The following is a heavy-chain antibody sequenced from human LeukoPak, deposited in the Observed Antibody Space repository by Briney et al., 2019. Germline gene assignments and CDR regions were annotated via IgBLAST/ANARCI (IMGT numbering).Heavy chain of an antibody. CDR2: ISGSGGST. J-gene: IGHJ4*02. D-gene: IGHD4-17*01. Sequence: GGSLRLSWAASGFTFSSYAMSWVRQAPEKGLEWVSAISGSGGSTYYADSVKGRFTISRDNSKNTLYLQMNSLRAEDTAIYYCAKGATVILYYFDYWGQGTLVTVSS. CDR3: AKGATVILYYFDY. V-gene: IGHV3-23*01. CDR1: GFTFSSYA.